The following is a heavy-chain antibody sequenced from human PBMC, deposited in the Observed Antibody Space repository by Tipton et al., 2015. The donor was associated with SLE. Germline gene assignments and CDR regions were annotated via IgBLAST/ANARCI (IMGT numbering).Heavy chain of an antibody. CDR2: INHSGST. CDR3: ARPYSSGWWGRYYGMDV. V-gene: IGHV4-34*01. CDR1: GGSFSGYY. D-gene: IGHD6-19*01. J-gene: IGHJ6*02. Sequence: TLSLTCAVYGGSFSGYYWSWIRQPPGKGLEWIGEINHSGSTNYNPSLKSRVTISVDTSKNQFSLKLNSVTAADTAVYYCARPYSSGWWGRYYGMDVWGQGTTVTVSS.